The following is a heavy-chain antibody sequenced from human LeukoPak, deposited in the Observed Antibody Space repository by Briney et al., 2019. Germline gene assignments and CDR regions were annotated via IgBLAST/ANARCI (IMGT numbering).Heavy chain of an antibody. Sequence: GGSLRLSCTASGFTFSSSPMHWVRQAPGKGLEWVAVISFDGSNKFYADSVKGRFIISRDNPKNTLYLQMNSLRTEDTAVYYCARDRGDRSGWYGPLEWGQGTLVTVSS. V-gene: IGHV3-30-3*01. CDR2: ISFDGSNK. CDR1: GFTFSSSP. J-gene: IGHJ4*02. CDR3: ARDRGDRSGWYGPLE. D-gene: IGHD6-19*01.